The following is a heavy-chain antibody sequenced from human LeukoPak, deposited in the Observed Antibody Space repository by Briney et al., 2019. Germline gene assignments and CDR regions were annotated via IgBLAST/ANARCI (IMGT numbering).Heavy chain of an antibody. CDR2: IYYSGST. J-gene: IGHJ4*02. CDR1: GFTFDDYA. CDR3: AREGYTSGWYKTDY. D-gene: IGHD6-19*01. Sequence: GSLRLSCAASGFTFDDYAMHWVRQAPGKGLEWIGYIYYSGSTNYNPSLKSRVSMSVDTSKNQFSLRLSSVTAADTAVYYCAREGYTSGWYKTDYWGQGTLVTVSS. V-gene: IGHV4-59*01.